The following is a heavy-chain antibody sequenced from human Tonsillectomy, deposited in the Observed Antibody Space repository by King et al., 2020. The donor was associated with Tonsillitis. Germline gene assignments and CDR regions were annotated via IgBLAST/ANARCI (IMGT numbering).Heavy chain of an antibody. V-gene: IGHV3-30*18. D-gene: IGHD6-13*01. CDR2: IPYDGSNK. CDR3: VKAIAAAGDSYYSYGMDV. Sequence: VQLVESGGGVVQPGRSLRLSCAASGFSFRNYGIHWVRQAPGKGLEWVAIIPYDGSNKYYADSVKGRFTVSRDNSKNTLYLQMNSLRGEDTAVYYCVKAIAAAGDSYYSYGMDVWGQGTAVTVSS. J-gene: IGHJ6*02. CDR1: GFSFRNYG.